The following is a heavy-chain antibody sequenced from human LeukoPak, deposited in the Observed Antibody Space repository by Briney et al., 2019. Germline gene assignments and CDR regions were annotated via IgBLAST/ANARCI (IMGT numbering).Heavy chain of an antibody. D-gene: IGHD3-3*01. J-gene: IGHJ6*02. CDR3: ARDVRFLEWLLSTPRYYYYGMDV. V-gene: IGHV1-18*01. CDR1: GYTFTSYG. CDR2: ISAYNGNT. Sequence: ASVTVSCKASGYTFTSYGISWVRQAPGQGLEWMGWISAYNGNTNYAQKLQGRVTMTTDTSTSTAYMELRSLRSDDTAVYYCARDVRFLEWLLSTPRYYYYGMDVWGQGTTVTVSS.